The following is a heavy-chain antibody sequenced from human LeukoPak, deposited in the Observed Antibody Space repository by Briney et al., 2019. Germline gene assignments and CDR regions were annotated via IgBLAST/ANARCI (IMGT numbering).Heavy chain of an antibody. Sequence: GGSLRLSCAASGFTFSSYSMNSVRQAPGKGLEWVSSISSSSSYIYYADSVKGRFTISRDNAKNSLYLQMNSLRAEDTAVYYCARQLVDYDFWSGYYPTYYFDYWGQGTLVTVSS. J-gene: IGHJ4*02. V-gene: IGHV3-21*01. CDR1: GFTFSSYS. CDR2: ISSSSSYI. CDR3: ARQLVDYDFWSGYYPTYYFDY. D-gene: IGHD3-3*01.